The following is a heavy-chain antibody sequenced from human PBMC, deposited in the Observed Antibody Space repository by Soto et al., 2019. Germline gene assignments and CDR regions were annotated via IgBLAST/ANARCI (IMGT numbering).Heavy chain of an antibody. CDR1: GGTFSSYA. CDR2: IIPIFGTA. CDR3: ARDAKSAVAGIYYYYGMDV. J-gene: IGHJ6*02. V-gene: IGHV1-69*13. Sequence: SVKVSCKASGGTFSSYAISWVRQASGQGLEWMGGIIPIFGTANYAQKFQGRVTITADESTSTAYMELSSLRSEDTAVYYCARDAKSAVAGIYYYYGMDVWGQGTTVTVSS. D-gene: IGHD6-19*01.